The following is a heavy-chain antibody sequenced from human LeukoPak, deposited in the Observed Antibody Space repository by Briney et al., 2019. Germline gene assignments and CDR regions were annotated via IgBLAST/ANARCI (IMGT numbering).Heavy chain of an antibody. Sequence: ASVKVSCKASGYTFTSYGISWVRQAPGQGLEWMGWISAYNGNTNYAQKLQGRVTMTTDTSTSTAYMELRSLRSDDTAVYYCARGRYYYDSSGYYPFDYWGQGTLVTVSS. CDR1: GYTFTSYG. CDR3: ARGRYYYDSSGYYPFDY. V-gene: IGHV1-18*01. CDR2: ISAYNGNT. J-gene: IGHJ4*02. D-gene: IGHD3-22*01.